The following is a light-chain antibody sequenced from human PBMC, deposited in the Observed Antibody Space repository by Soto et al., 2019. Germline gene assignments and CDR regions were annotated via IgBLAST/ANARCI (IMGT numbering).Light chain of an antibody. Sequence: QLVLTQSPSASASLGASVKLTCTLRSGHSSYAIAWHQQQPEKGPRYLMKLNSDGSHSKGDGIPDRFSGSGSGAERYLTISSLQAEDEADYYCQTGGTGIQVFGGGTKVTVL. CDR3: QTGGTGIQV. J-gene: IGLJ2*01. V-gene: IGLV4-69*01. CDR2: LNSDGSH. CDR1: SGHSSYA.